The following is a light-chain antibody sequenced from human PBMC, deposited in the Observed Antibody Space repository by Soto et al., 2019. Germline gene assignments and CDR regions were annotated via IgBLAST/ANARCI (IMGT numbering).Light chain of an antibody. J-gene: IGLJ1*01. Sequence: QSLLKNPASVSRTHGEWIFIPRPVRSRNVGGDNYGSWYQHHPGKAPKPMIFDVSNRPSGVSNRFSAPKSGNTASLTISGLQPEDEADYYCSSYTTSTTRQVGVGSGTKVTV. CDR1: SRNVGGDNY. CDR2: DVS. CDR3: SSYTTSTTRQVG. V-gene: IGLV2-14*03.